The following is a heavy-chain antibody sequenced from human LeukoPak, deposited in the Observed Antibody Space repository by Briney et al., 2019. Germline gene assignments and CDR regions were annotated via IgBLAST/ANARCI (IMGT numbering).Heavy chain of an antibody. Sequence: SETLSLTCTVSGGSISSYYWSWIRQPPGKGLEWIGYIYYSGSTNYNPSLKSRVTISVDMSKNQFSLKLSSVTAADTAVYYCAREISVYGYYDSGGAFDIWGQGTMVTVSS. CDR3: AREISVYGYYDSGGAFDI. J-gene: IGHJ3*02. V-gene: IGHV4-59*01. CDR2: IYYSGST. CDR1: GGSISSYY. D-gene: IGHD3-22*01.